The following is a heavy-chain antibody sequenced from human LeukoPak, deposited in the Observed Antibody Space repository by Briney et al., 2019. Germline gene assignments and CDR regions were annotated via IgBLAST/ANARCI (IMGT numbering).Heavy chain of an antibody. J-gene: IGHJ4*02. V-gene: IGHV4-59*01. CDR3: ARGGFGSYYYGSASFQQPDY. CDR1: GGSISSYY. Sequence: SETLSLTCTVSGGSISSYYWSWIRQPPGKGLEWIGYIYYSGSTNYNPSLKSRVTISVDTSKNQFSLKLSSVTAADTAVYYCARGGFGSYYYGSASFQQPDYWGQGTLVTVSS. CDR2: IYYSGST. D-gene: IGHD3-10*01.